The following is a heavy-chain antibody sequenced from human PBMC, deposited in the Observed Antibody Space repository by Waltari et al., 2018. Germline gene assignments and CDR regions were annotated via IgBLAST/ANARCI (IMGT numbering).Heavy chain of an antibody. V-gene: IGHV4-38-2*02. J-gene: IGHJ5*02. CDR3: ARDGGSVGWFDP. CDR2: IYHSGST. CDR1: GYSISSGYY. Sequence: QVQLQESGPGLVKPSETLSLTCAVSGYSISSGYYWGWIRQPPWKGLEWIGSIYHSGSTYYNPSLKSRVTISVDTSKNQFSLKLSSVTAADTAVYYCARDGGSVGWFDPWGQGTLVTVSS. D-gene: IGHD3-10*01.